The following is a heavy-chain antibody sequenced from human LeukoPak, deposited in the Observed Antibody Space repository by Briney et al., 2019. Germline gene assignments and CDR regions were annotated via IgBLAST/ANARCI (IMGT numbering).Heavy chain of an antibody. V-gene: IGHV4-34*01. D-gene: IGHD6-25*01. CDR2: INYTGST. CDR1: GGSFSGFY. Sequence: SDTLSLTCAVYGGSFSGFYWSWIRHVPGKGLEWIGEINYTGSTSYNPSLKSRVTISVDTSQNQFFLLLTSVTATDTAVYYCARVAGYLPTRWFDPWGQGTHVTVSS. CDR3: ARVAGYLPTRWFDP. J-gene: IGHJ5*02.